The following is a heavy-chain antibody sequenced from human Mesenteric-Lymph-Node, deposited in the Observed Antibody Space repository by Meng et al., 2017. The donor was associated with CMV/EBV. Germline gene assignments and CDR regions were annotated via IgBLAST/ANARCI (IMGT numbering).Heavy chain of an antibody. CDR1: GFIFGYYE. V-gene: IGHV3-48*03. D-gene: IGHD2-2*01. CDR2: ISHSGSTI. J-gene: IGHJ6*02. CDR3: VRGEYQLESDGMDV. Sequence: GESLKISCAASGFIFGYYEMNWVRQAPGKGLEWVSYISHSGSTIYYADSVKGRFTISRDNAKNSVNLQMNSLRAEDTAVYYCVRGEYQLESDGMDVWGQGTTVTVSS.